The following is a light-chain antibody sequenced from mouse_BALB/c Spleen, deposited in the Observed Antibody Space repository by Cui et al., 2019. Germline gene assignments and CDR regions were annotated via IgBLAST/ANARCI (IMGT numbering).Light chain of an antibody. CDR3: QNDYSYPLT. J-gene: IGKJ5*01. V-gene: IGKV8-19*01. Sequence: DIVMTQSPSSLTVTAGEKVTMSCKSSQSLLNSGNQKNYLTWYQQKPGQPPKLLIYLASTRESGVPDRFTGSGSGTDFTLTISSVQAEDLAVYYCQNDYSYPLTFGAGTKLELK. CDR2: LAS. CDR1: QSLLNSGNQKNY.